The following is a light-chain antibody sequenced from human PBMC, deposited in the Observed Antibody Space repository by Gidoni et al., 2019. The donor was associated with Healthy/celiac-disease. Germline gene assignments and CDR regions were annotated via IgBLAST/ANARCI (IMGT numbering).Light chain of an antibody. V-gene: IGKV3-11*01. CDR1: QSVSSY. CDR3: QQRSNWPT. Sequence: EIVLTQSPATLSLSPGERATLSCRASQSVSSYLACYQQKPGQAPRLLIYDASNRATGIPARCSGSGSGTDFTLTISSLEPEDFAVYYCQQRSNWPTFXQXTKVEIK. J-gene: IGKJ1*01. CDR2: DAS.